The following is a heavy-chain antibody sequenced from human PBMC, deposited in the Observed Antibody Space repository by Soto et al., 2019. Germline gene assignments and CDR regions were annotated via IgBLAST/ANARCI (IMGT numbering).Heavy chain of an antibody. J-gene: IGHJ5*02. CDR2: ISGSGGST. CDR3: ARGGGGPRGPYRWFDP. CDR1: GFTFSSYA. V-gene: IGHV3-23*01. Sequence: EVQLLESGGGLVQPGGSLRLSCAASGFTFSSYAMSWVRQAPGKGLEWVSAISGSGGSTYYADSVKGRFTISRDNSKNTLYLQMNSLRAEDTAVYYCARGGGGPRGPYRWFDPWGQGTLVTVSS. D-gene: IGHD2-21*01.